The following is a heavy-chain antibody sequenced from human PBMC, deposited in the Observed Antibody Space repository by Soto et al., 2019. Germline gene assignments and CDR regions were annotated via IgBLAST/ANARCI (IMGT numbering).Heavy chain of an antibody. J-gene: IGHJ4*02. V-gene: IGHV3-23*01. CDR2: ISGSGGNT. Sequence: GGSLRLSCAASGFTFSSYAMSWVRQAPGKGLEWVSAISGSGGNTYYADSVKGRFTISRDNSKNTLYLQMNSLRAEDTAVYYCAKAHQQITMIVVVPTNKNWGQGTLVTVSS. CDR1: GFTFSSYA. D-gene: IGHD3-22*01. CDR3: AKAHQQITMIVVVPTNKN.